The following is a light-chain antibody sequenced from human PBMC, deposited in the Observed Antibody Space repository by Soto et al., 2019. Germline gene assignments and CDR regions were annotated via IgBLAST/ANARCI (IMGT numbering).Light chain of an antibody. CDR3: SSYTSSSSPNV. CDR2: EGS. Sequence: QSVLTHPASVSGYPGQPITMSCTENSSDVGGYNYVSWYQQHPGKAPKLMIYEGSNRPSGVSNRFSGSKSGNTASLTISGLQAEDEADYYCSSYTSSSSPNVFGTGTKVIVL. CDR1: SSDVGGYNY. V-gene: IGLV2-14*01. J-gene: IGLJ1*01.